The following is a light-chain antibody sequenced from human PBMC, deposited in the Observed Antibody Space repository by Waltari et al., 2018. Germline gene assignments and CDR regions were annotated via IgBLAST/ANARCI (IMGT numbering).Light chain of an antibody. CDR3: CSYVGLGTYV. Sequence: QSGLAQPASASGSPGQSITITCTGTSSDVGNYNLVSWYQQRPGKAPRLLIYEVTKRAQGTSGRFSASKSGNTAALSISGLQAQEDEADYYCCSYVGLGTYVFGTGTKVTV. J-gene: IGLJ1*01. CDR1: SSDVGNYNL. V-gene: IGLV2-23*02. CDR2: EVT.